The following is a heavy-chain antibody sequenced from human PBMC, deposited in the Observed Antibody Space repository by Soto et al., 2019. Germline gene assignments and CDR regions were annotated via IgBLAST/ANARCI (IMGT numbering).Heavy chain of an antibody. CDR2: IYYSGST. CDR3: ARRCGYYFDY. J-gene: IGHJ4*02. CDR1: GGSISSYY. V-gene: IGHV4-59*08. Sequence: QVQLHESGPVLVKPSETLSLTCTVSGGSISSYYWSWIRQPPGKGLEWIGYIYYSGSTNYNPSLKSRVTISVDTSKNQLSLKLSSVTAADTAVYYCARRCGYYFDYWGQGTLVTVSS.